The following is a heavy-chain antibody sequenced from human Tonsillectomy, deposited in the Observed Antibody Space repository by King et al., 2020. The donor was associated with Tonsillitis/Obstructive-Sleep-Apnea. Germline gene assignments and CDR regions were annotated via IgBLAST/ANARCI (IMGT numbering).Heavy chain of an antibody. CDR2: FDPEDGET. CDR3: ATETIFGVVIKRFDAFDI. CDR1: GYTLTELS. V-gene: IGHV1-24*01. D-gene: IGHD3-3*01. J-gene: IGHJ3*02. Sequence: QLVQSGAEVKKPGASVKVSCKVSGYTLTELSMHWVRQAPGKGLEWMGGFDPEDGETIYAQKFQGRVTMTEDTSTDTAYMELSSLRSEDTAVYYCATETIFGVVIKRFDAFDIWGKGTMVTVSS.